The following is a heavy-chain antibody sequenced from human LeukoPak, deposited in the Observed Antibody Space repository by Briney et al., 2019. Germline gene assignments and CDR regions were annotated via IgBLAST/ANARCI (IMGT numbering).Heavy chain of an antibody. CDR2: FYNSGRS. D-gene: IGHD3-16*01. J-gene: IGHJ4*02. CDR3: TRGAGWLIDY. Sequence: PSETLSLTCTVSDDSISDYYRGWTRQPPGKGLEWIGYFYNSGRSTYNPSLKSRVTISADTSKNHFSLKLNSVTTADTAVYYCTRGAGWLIDYWGQGILVTVSS. V-gene: IGHV4-59*01. CDR1: DDSISDYY.